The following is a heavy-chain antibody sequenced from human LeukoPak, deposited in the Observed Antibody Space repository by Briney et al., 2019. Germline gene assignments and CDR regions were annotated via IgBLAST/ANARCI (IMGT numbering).Heavy chain of an antibody. CDR1: GGTFSSYA. Sequence: SCKASGGTFSSYAMSWVRQAPGKGLEWVSAISGSGGSTYYADSVKGRFTISRDNSKNTLYLQMNSLRAEDTAVYYCALLPYSSGPNFDYWGQGTLVTVSS. D-gene: IGHD6-19*01. J-gene: IGHJ4*02. CDR3: ALLPYSSGPNFDY. V-gene: IGHV3-23*01. CDR2: ISGSGGST.